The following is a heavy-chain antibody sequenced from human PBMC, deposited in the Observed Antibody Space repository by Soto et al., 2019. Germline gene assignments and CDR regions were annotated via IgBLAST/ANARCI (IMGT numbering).Heavy chain of an antibody. CDR2: IYYSGST. V-gene: IGHV4-31*03. J-gene: IGHJ4*02. CDR3: ARAGHYDSSGYYPFDY. Sequence: PSETLSLTCTVSGGSISSGGYYWSWIRQHPGKGLEWIGYIYYSGSTYYNPSLKSRVTISVDTSKNQFSLKLSSVTAADTAVYYCARAGHYDSSGYYPFDYWGQGTLVTVSS. D-gene: IGHD3-22*01. CDR1: GGSISSGGYY.